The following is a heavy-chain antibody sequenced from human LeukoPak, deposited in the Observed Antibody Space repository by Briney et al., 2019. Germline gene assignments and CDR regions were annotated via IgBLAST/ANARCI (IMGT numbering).Heavy chain of an antibody. J-gene: IGHJ5*02. CDR3: ARVYCSSTSCWFDP. V-gene: IGHV4-61*02. CDR1: GGSLSSGSYY. Sequence: QVQLQESGPGLVKPSQTLSLTCTVSGGSLSSGSYYWSWIRQPAVKGLEWVGRIYTSGSTNYNPSLKSRVTISVDTSKNQFSLKLSSVTAADTAVYYCARVYCSSTSCWFDPWGQGTLVTVSS. D-gene: IGHD2-2*01. CDR2: IYTSGST.